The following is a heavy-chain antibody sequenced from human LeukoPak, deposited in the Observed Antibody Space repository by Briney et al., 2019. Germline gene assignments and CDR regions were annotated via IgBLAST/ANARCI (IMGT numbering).Heavy chain of an antibody. V-gene: IGHV1-46*01. CDR2: INPIGGNT. J-gene: IGHJ6*02. Sequence: ASVKVSCKASGYTFTSYYMHWVRQAPGQGLKWMGIINPIGGNTTYAQKFQGRVTMTRDTSTSTVYMELSSLRSEDTAVYYCARGSSSYVSMDVWGQGTTVTVSS. CDR1: GYTFTSYY. CDR3: ARGSSSYVSMDV. D-gene: IGHD6-13*01.